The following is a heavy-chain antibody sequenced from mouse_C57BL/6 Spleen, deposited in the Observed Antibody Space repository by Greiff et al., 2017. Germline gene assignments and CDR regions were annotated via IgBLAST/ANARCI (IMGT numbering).Heavy chain of an antibody. D-gene: IGHD2-1*01. V-gene: IGHV1-15*01. CDR1: GYTFTDYE. J-gene: IGHJ3*01. CDR2: IDPETGGT. Sequence: QVQLQQSGAELVRPGASVTLSCKASGYTFTDYEMHWVKQTPEHGLEWIGAIDPETGGTAYNQKFKGKAILTADKSSSTAYMGLRSLTSEDSAVYYCTRSGGGNYPFAYWGQGTLVTVSA. CDR3: TRSGGGNYPFAY.